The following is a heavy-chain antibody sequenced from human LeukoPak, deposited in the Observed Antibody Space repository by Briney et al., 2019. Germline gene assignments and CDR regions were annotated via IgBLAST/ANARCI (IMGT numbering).Heavy chain of an antibody. J-gene: IGHJ4*02. V-gene: IGHV3-53*04. CDR3: ARSIGYSSSFDY. D-gene: IGHD5-18*01. CDR2: IYSGGNT. Sequence: GSLRLSCAASGFIVSSNYMSWVRQAPGKGLEWVSGIYSGGNTYYADSVKGRFTISRHNSKNMLYLQINSLRAEDTAVYYCARSIGYSSSFDYWGQGTLVTASS. CDR1: GFIVSSNY.